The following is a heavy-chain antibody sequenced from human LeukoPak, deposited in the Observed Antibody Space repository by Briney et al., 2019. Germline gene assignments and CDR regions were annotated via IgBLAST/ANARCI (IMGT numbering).Heavy chain of an antibody. D-gene: IGHD2-2*01. CDR3: ARLPYCSSTSCQYYFDY. V-gene: IGHV4-39*07. J-gene: IGHJ4*02. Sequence: SETLSLTCTVSSGSISTSNYYWGWVRQPPGKALEWIGNIFYSGSTYYSPSLKSRVTISVDTSKNQFSLKLSSVTAADTAVYYCARLPYCSSTSCQYYFDYWGQGTLVTVSS. CDR2: IFYSGST. CDR1: SGSISTSNYY.